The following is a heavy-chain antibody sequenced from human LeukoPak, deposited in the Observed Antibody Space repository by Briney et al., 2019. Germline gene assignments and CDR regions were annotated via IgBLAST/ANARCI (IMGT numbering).Heavy chain of an antibody. CDR3: VRGNLDGYYFDY. J-gene: IGHJ4*02. CDR2: IHYSGAT. V-gene: IGHV4-34*01. CDR1: GGPFSGYY. D-gene: IGHD3/OR15-3a*01. Sequence: SETLSLTCAVYGGPFSGYYWSWIRQPPGKGLEWIGEIHYSGATNYGPSLKSRATISADMSNNRLSLRLTSVTAADTAVFYCVRGNLDGYYFDYWGQGTQVTVSS.